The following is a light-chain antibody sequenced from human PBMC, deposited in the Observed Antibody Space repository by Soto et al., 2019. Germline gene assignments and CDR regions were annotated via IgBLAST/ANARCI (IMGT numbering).Light chain of an antibody. Sequence: SALTQPASVSWSPGQSITISCTGTSSDVGGYNYVSWYQQHPGKAPKLMIYDVSNRPSGVSNRFSGSKSGNTASLTISGLQAEDEADYYCSSYTSSSTEVFGTGTKVTVL. J-gene: IGLJ1*01. CDR2: DVS. V-gene: IGLV2-14*01. CDR1: SSDVGGYNY. CDR3: SSYTSSSTEV.